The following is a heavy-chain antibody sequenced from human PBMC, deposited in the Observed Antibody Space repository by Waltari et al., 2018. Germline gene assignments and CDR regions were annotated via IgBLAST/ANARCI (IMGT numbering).Heavy chain of an antibody. CDR1: GFSITSGSY. D-gene: IGHD4-17*01. V-gene: IGHV4-38-2*01. CDR3: ATATTAHFDF. Sequence: QVQLQESGPGLVKPSETLSLTCAVAGFSITSGSYWHWSRQPPGKGLEWVGTIYYSGTTYYTPSLQSRVSISVDTSKNEFSLTLTSVTAADTAVYYCATATTAHFDFWGQGSLVTVSS. J-gene: IGHJ4*02. CDR2: IYYSGTT.